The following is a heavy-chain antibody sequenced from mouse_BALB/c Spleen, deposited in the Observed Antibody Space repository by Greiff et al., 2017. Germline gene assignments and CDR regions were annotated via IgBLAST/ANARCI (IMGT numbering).Heavy chain of an antibody. Sequence: QVQLQQSGAELVRPGASVTLSCKASGYTFTDYEMHWVKQTPVHGLEWIGAIDPETGGTTYNQKFKGKATLTADKSSSTAYMELRSLTSEDSAVYYCTRDYRYDVAYWGQGTSVTVSS. V-gene: IGHV1-15*01. J-gene: IGHJ4*01. CDR1: GYTFTDYE. CDR2: IDPETGGT. CDR3: TRDYRYDVAY. D-gene: IGHD2-14*01.